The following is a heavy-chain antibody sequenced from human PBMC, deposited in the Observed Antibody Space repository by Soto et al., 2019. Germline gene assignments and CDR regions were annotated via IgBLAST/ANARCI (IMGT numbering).Heavy chain of an antibody. V-gene: IGHV3-53*01. J-gene: IGHJ3*01. D-gene: IGHD1-1*01. CDR3: ASWLQREHAYDV. CDR2: VYDVDGT. Sequence: XGSLRLSCAASGLTVSGKKYIAWVRQAPGKGLEWVSGVYDVDGTYYADSVKGRFTISRDTSKTIVFLEMNDLRPDDTAVYYCASWLQREHAYDVWGLGTTVTVSS. CDR1: GLTVSGKKY.